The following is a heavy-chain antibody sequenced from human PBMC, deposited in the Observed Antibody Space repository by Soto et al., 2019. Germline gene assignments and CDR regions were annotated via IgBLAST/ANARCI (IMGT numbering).Heavy chain of an antibody. Sequence: GGSLRLSCSASGFTFSSYAMHWVRQAPGKGLEYVSAISSNGGSTYYADSVKGRFSISRDNSKNTLYLPMSSLRAEDTALYYCVNVRRHRKVDNAMVLRAGGMDVWGQGTTVTVSS. J-gene: IGHJ6*02. D-gene: IGHD5-18*01. V-gene: IGHV3-64D*08. CDR3: VNVRRHRKVDNAMVLRAGGMDV. CDR1: GFTFSSYA. CDR2: ISSNGGST.